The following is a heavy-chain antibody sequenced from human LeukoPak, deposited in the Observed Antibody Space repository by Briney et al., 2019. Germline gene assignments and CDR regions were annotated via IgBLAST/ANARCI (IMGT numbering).Heavy chain of an antibody. J-gene: IGHJ4*02. V-gene: IGHV4-39*07. CDR2: IYYSGST. CDR1: GGSISSSSYY. D-gene: IGHD3-10*01. Sequence: PSETLSLTCTVSGGSISSSSYYWGWIRQPPGKGLEWIGSIYYSGSTNYNPSLKSRVTISVDTSKNQFSLKLSSVTAADTAVYYCARRVHYYGSGSYSGSYYMDVWGQGTLVTVSS. CDR3: ARRVHYYGSGSYSGSYYMDV.